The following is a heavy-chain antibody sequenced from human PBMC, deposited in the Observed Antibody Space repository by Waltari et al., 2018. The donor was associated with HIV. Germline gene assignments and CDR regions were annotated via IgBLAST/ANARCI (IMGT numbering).Heavy chain of an antibody. D-gene: IGHD3-22*01. Sequence: QLVESGGGLIQPGGSLRLSCEASGFTVNSNYVNWVRQAPGKGLEWVSVIYSGGSTYYADSVKGRFTISRDNSKNTIYLQMNSLRAEDTAVYYCARDRPNYYDSSGYSSVFDVWGQGTMVTVSS. V-gene: IGHV3-53*01. J-gene: IGHJ3*01. CDR3: ARDRPNYYDSSGYSSVFDV. CDR1: GFTVNSNY. CDR2: IYSGGST.